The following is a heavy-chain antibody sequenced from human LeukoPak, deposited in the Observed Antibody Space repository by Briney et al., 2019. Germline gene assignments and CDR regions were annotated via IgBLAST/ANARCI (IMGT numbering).Heavy chain of an antibody. Sequence: GGSLRLSCVASGFTFSSSWMAWVRQAPGKGLQWVANINHDGGVKYYVGSVKGRFAISRDNAQNSFYLQMNSLETDDTAVYYCATDSYSKGDYWGQGTLVTVSS. CDR2: INHDGGVK. J-gene: IGHJ4*02. V-gene: IGHV3-7*01. CDR3: ATDSYSKGDY. D-gene: IGHD4-4*01. CDR1: GFTFSSSW.